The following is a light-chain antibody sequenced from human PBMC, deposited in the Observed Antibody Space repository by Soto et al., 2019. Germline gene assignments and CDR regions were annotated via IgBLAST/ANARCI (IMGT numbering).Light chain of an antibody. V-gene: IGKV1-39*01. Sequence: DIQMTQSPSSLSASVGDGVTITCRASQSTSTYLNWYQQKPGKAPKLLIYAATNLQGGVPSRFSGSGSGTDFTLTISSLQPEDFATYFCQQSYITPYTFGQGTKLEI. CDR3: QQSYITPYT. J-gene: IGKJ2*01. CDR2: AAT. CDR1: QSTSTY.